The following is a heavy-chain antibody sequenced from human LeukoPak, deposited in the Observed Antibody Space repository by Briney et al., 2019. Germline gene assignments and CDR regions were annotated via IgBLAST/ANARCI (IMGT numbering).Heavy chain of an antibody. CDR2: INPNSGGT. Sequence: ASVKVPCKASGGTFSSYAISWVRQAPGQGLEWMGWINPNSGGTNYAQKFQGRVTMTRDTSISTAYMELSRLRSDDTAVYYCARTPDRLDSPDYWGQGTLVTVSS. V-gene: IGHV1-2*02. CDR3: ARTPDRLDSPDY. D-gene: IGHD3-22*01. J-gene: IGHJ4*02. CDR1: GGTFSSYA.